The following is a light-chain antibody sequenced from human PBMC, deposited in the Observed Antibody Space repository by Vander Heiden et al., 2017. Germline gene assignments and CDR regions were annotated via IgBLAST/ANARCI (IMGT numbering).Light chain of an antibody. CDR3: QSSDNSLSGWV. J-gene: IGLJ3*02. Sequence: QSVLTQPPSVSGAPGQRVTISCTGTRSNIGSVYNVHWYQKLPGTAPKLLIYDNNNRPSGVPDRFSGSKSATSASLAITGLQAEDEADYDCQSSDNSLSGWVFGGGTKLTVL. CDR1: RSNIGSVYN. CDR2: DNN. V-gene: IGLV1-40*01.